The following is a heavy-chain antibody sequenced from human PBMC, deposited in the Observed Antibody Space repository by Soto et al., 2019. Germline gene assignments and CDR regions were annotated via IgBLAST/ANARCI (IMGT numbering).Heavy chain of an antibody. CDR3: VKESDDYYDFDY. V-gene: IGHV3-30*18. Sequence: GGSLRLSCVASGFTFSNYGMHWVRQAPGKGPEWVAIISSDGSSTYFADSVKGRFTMSRDNSKNTFYLQMNSLRDEDTAVYYCVKESDDYYDFDYWGQGTLVTVSS. CDR1: GFTFSNYG. CDR2: ISSDGSST. J-gene: IGHJ4*02. D-gene: IGHD3-22*01.